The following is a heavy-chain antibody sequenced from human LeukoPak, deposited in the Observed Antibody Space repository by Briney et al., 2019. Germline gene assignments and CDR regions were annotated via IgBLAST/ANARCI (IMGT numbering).Heavy chain of an antibody. J-gene: IGHJ6*02. CDR1: GYTFTSYG. CDR2: ISAYNGNT. V-gene: IGHV1-18*01. Sequence: ASVKVSCKASGYTFTSYGISWVRQAPGQGLEWTGWISAYNGNTNYAQKLQGRVTMTTDTSTSTAYMELRSLRSDDTAVYYCARDRYCSSTSCYTASYYYYGMDVWGQGTTVTVSS. D-gene: IGHD2-2*02. CDR3: ARDRYCSSTSCYTASYYYYGMDV.